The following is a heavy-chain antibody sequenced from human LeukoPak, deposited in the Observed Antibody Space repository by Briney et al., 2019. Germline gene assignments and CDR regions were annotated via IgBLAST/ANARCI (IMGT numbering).Heavy chain of an antibody. Sequence: SETLSLTCAVYGGSFSGYYWSWIRQPPGKGLEWIGEINHSGSTNYNPSLKSRVTISVDTSKNQFSLKLSSVTAADTAVYYCARADCSSTSCYAGGWFDPWGQGTLVTVSS. CDR1: GGSFSGYY. CDR3: ARADCSSTSCYAGGWFDP. D-gene: IGHD2-2*01. CDR2: INHSGST. J-gene: IGHJ5*02. V-gene: IGHV4-34*01.